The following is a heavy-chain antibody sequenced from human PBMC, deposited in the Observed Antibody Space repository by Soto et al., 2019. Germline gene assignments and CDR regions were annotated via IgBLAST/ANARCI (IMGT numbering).Heavy chain of an antibody. CDR2: IKSKTDGGTT. V-gene: IGHV3-15*01. J-gene: IGHJ6*02. Sequence: GGSLRLSCAASGFTFSNAWMSWVRQAPGKGLEWVGRIKSKTDGGTTDYAAPVKGRFTISRDDSKNTLYLQMNSLKTEDTDVYYCTTGRYCSGGSCPLHYYYYGMDVWGQGTTVTVSS. D-gene: IGHD2-15*01. CDR3: TTGRYCSGGSCPLHYYYYGMDV. CDR1: GFTFSNAW.